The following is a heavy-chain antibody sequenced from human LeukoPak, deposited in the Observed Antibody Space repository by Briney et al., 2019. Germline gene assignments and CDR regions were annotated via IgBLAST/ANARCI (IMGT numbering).Heavy chain of an antibody. CDR3: ARETDTTLFDY. J-gene: IGHJ4*02. CDR2: ISSSGSTM. Sequence: GGSLRLSCAASGFTFSVYEMNWVRQAPGKGLEWVSYISSSGSTMYYADSVKGRFTISRDNAKNSLYLQMNSLRAEDTAVYYCARETDTTLFDYWGQGTLVTVSS. V-gene: IGHV3-48*03. D-gene: IGHD1-26*01. CDR1: GFTFSVYE.